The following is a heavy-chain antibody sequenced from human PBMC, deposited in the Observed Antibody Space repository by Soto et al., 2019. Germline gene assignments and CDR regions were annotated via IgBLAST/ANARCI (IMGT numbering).Heavy chain of an antibody. V-gene: IGHV5-51*01. Sequence: GESLKISCKGSGYSFNPFWIGWVRQMPGKGLEWMGIIHPGDSDTRYSPSFQGQVTISADKSITTAYLQWSSLKASDTAMYYCARLHHITGHYNDAFDIWGQGTMVTVPS. D-gene: IGHD3-9*01. CDR2: IHPGDSDT. CDR3: ARLHHITGHYNDAFDI. J-gene: IGHJ3*02. CDR1: GYSFNPFW.